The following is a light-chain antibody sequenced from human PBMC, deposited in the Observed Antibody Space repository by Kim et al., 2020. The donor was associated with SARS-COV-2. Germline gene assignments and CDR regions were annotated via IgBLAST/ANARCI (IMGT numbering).Light chain of an antibody. V-gene: IGLV3-19*01. CDR3: NSRDSNDNVV. J-gene: IGLJ2*01. Sequence: ALRRTARITCHGDRLKIYYATLYLQHPAHAPILVIYRKTYRPSGIPARFSGSTSGNTATLTITATQAGDDADYYCNSRDSNDNVVFGGGTQLTVL. CDR2: RKT. CDR1: RLKIYY.